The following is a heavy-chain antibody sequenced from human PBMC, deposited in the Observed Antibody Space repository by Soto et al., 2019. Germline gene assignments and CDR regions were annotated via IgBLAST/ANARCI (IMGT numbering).Heavy chain of an antibody. CDR2: IKEDGSEK. CDR3: ARALGAVAAV. D-gene: IGHD2-15*01. Sequence: PGGSLRLSFAASGFTFSDYWMHWVRQAPGKGLEWVANIKEDGSEKYYVDSVKGRFTISRDNADKSLYLQMNSLTAEDTAVYYCARALGAVAAVWGQGTLVTVSS. J-gene: IGHJ4*02. CDR1: GFTFSDYW. V-gene: IGHV3-7*01.